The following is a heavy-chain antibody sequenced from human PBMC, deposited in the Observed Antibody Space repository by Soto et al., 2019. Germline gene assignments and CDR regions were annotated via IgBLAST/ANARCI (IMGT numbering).Heavy chain of an antibody. CDR3: ARDRPNTAMVRRALLTFDY. CDR2: ISSSSSTI. CDR1: GFTFSSYS. Sequence: PGGSLRLSCAASGFTFSSYSMNWVRQAPGKGLEWVSYISSSSSTIYYADSVKGRFTISRDNAKNSLYLQMNSLRDEDTAVYYCARDRPNTAMVRRALLTFDYWGQGTLVTVSS. J-gene: IGHJ4*02. V-gene: IGHV3-48*02. D-gene: IGHD5-18*01.